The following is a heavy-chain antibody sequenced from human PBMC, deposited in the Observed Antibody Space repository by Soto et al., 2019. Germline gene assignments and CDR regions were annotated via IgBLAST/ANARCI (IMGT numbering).Heavy chain of an antibody. Sequence: GGSLRLSCAASGFTFSSYSMNWVRQAPGKGLEWVSSISSSSSYIYYADSVKGRFTISRDNAKNSLYLQMNSLRAEDKAVYNCARDLECSRGSCYSVGADYWGQGTLVTVSS. J-gene: IGHJ4*02. CDR2: ISSSSSYI. V-gene: IGHV3-21*01. D-gene: IGHD2-15*01. CDR3: ARDLECSRGSCYSVGADY. CDR1: GFTFSSYS.